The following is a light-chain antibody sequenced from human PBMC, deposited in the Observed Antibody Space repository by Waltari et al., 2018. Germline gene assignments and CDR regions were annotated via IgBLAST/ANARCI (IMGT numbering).Light chain of an antibody. J-gene: IGLJ3*02. Sequence: QSVLTQPPSVSGAPGQRVPIPCPGTSPNIGAGFDLHWYQQLPGTVPKLLLYGVSRRPSGVPDRFSGSTSGTSASLAITGLQAEDEATYYCQSYDSSLIPLFGGGTELTVL. CDR1: SPNIGAGFD. V-gene: IGLV1-40*01. CDR2: GVS. CDR3: QSYDSSLIPL.